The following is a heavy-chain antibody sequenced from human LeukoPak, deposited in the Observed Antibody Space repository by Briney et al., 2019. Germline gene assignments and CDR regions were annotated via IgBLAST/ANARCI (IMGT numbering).Heavy chain of an antibody. CDR2: IIPIFGTA. D-gene: IGHD3-10*01. J-gene: IGHJ4*02. V-gene: IGHV1-69*05. CDR3: AIRPPYYGSGSYIRNYFDY. Sequence: ASVKVSCKASGGTFSSYVISWVRQAPGQGLEWMGGIIPIFGTANYAQKFQGRVTITTDESTSTAYMELSSLRSEDTAVYYCAIRPPYYGSGSYIRNYFDYWGQGTLVTVSS. CDR1: GGTFSSYV.